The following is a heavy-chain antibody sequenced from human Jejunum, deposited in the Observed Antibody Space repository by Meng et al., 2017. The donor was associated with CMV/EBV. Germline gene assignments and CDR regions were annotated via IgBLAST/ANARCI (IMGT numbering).Heavy chain of an antibody. CDR1: GFTFGDYT. CDR3: VQGHSYYFDY. J-gene: IGHJ4*02. V-gene: IGHV3-49*04. D-gene: IGHD2-21*01. Sequence: SGFTFGDYTMSWVRQAPGKGLEWVGFIRSKAYSGTTEYAASVKGRFTISRDDSKSIAYLLMNSLKTEDTAVYYCVQGHSYYFDYWGQGTLVTVSS. CDR2: IRSKAYSGTT.